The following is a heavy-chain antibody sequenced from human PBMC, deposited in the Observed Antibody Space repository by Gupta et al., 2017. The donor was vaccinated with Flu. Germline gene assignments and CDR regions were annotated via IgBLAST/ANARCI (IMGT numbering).Heavy chain of an antibody. D-gene: IGHD1-1*01. CDR2: ISYTGST. V-gene: IGHV4-59*03. CDR3: VKQQRLGLTTGFDF. J-gene: IGHJ4*02. CDR1: GGSMNNFY. Sequence: QVQLQESGPGLVKPSETLSLTCSVSGGSMNNFYWSWIRQPPRKGLEWIGFISYTGSTKYNPALESRVTMSADTSKVEFSLKLTYVTAVDTAVYFCVKQQRLGLTTGFDFWGRGMLVT.